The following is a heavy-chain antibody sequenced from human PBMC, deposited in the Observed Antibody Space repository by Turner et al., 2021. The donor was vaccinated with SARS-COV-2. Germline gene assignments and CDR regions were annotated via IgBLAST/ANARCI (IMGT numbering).Heavy chain of an antibody. J-gene: IGHJ6*02. CDR3: AKKEVRGVIEDYYYGMDV. Sequence: QVQLVESGGGVVQPGRSLRLSCAASGFTFSSYGMHWVRQAPGKGLEWVAVISYDGSNKHYADSVKGRFTISRDNSENTLYLQMNSLRVEDTAVYYCAKKEVRGVIEDYYYGMDVWGQGTTVTVSS. D-gene: IGHD3-10*01. CDR1: GFTFSSYG. V-gene: IGHV3-30*18. CDR2: ISYDGSNK.